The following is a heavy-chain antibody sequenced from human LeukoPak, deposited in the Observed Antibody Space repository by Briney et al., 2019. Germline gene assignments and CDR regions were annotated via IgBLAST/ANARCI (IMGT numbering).Heavy chain of an antibody. CDR2: ITGSGAST. CDR3: AKDGGGSLEWLPPMDV. J-gene: IGHJ6*02. CDR1: GFTFSSHA. Sequence: GGSLRLSCAASGFTFSSHAMGWVRQAPGKGLEWVSSITGSGASTYYGDSVKGRFTISRDNSKNTLYLQMNRLRAEDTAVYYCAKDGGGSLEWLPPMDVWGQGTTVTVSS. D-gene: IGHD3-3*01. V-gene: IGHV3-23*01.